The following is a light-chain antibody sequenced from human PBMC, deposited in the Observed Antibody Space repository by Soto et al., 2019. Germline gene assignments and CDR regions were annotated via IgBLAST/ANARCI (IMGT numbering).Light chain of an antibody. CDR1: QTISSY. CDR3: QQTYNVPIT. CDR2: AAS. J-gene: IGKJ5*01. Sequence: DSQMTQSPSSMSASVGDRVTITCRASQTISSYLSWFQQKPGKAPKLLIYAASTLQSGVPSRFSGSGGGTDFTLTINSLQPDDFAIYYCQQTYNVPITFGQGTRLEIK. V-gene: IGKV1-39*01.